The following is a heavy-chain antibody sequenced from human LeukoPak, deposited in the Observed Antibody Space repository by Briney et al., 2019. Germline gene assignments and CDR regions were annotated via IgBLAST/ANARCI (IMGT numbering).Heavy chain of an antibody. CDR3: ARGRTTSKLAPGY. D-gene: IGHD6-6*01. CDR2: MNPNSGNT. V-gene: IGHV1-8*02. CDR1: GYTFTSYG. J-gene: IGHJ4*02. Sequence: GASVKVSCKASGYTFTSYGINWVRQATGQGLEWMGWMNPNSGNTGYAQKFQGRVTMTRNTSISTAYMELSSLRSEDTAVYYCARGRTTSKLAPGYWGQGTLVTVSS.